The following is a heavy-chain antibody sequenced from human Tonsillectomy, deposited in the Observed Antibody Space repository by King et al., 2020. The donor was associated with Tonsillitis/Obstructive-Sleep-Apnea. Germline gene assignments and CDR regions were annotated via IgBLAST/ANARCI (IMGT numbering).Heavy chain of an antibody. CDR3: ARGGYCSSSSCYNWYFDL. D-gene: IGHD2-2*02. V-gene: IGHV7-4-1*02. CDR2: ITTNTGNP. Sequence: VQLVQSGSELKKPGASVKVSCKASGYTFTSYAMNWVRQAPGQGLEWMGWITTNTGNPMYAQGFTGRFVFSLDTSVSTADLQISSLKAEDTAVYYCARGGYCSSSSCYNWYFDLWGRGTLVTVSS. J-gene: IGHJ2*01. CDR1: GYTFTSYA.